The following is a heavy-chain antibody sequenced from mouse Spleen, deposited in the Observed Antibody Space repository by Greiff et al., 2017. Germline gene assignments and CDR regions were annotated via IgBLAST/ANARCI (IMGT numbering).Heavy chain of an antibody. V-gene: IGHV14-4*01. CDR2: IDPENGDT. Sequence: VQLKQSGAELVRPGASVKLSCTASGFTIKDDYMHWVKQRPEQGLEWIGWIDPENGDTEYASKFQGKATITADTSSNTAYLQLSSLTSEDTAVYYCTTKLFDYWGQGTTLTVSS. J-gene: IGHJ2*01. CDR3: TTKLFDY. CDR1: GFTIKDDY.